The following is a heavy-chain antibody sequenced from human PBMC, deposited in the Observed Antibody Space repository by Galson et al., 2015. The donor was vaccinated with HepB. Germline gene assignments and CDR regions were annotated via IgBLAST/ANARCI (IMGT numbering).Heavy chain of an antibody. J-gene: IGHJ3*02. CDR3: ATYSSSWFWNAFDI. V-gene: IGHV1-3*01. D-gene: IGHD6-13*01. Sequence: SVKVSCKASGYTFTSYAMHWVRQAPGQRLEWMGWINAGNGNTKYSQKFQGRVTITRDTSASTAYMELSSLRSEGTAVYYCATYSSSWFWNAFDIWGQGTMVTVSS. CDR1: GYTFTSYA. CDR2: INAGNGNT.